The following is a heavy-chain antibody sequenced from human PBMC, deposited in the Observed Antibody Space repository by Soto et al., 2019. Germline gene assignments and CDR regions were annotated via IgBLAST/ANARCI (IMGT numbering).Heavy chain of an antibody. CDR2: ISSGSSYI. CDR1: GFTFSSYS. D-gene: IGHD2-8*01. Sequence: EVQLVESGGGLVKPGGSLRLSCAASGFTFSSYSMNWVRQAPGKGLEWVSSISSGSSYIHYLESVKGRFTISRDNAKNSLYMQMKSLRDEDTAVYYCAALGVPTDYWGQGTLVTVSS. V-gene: IGHV3-21*01. CDR3: AALGVPTDY. J-gene: IGHJ4*02.